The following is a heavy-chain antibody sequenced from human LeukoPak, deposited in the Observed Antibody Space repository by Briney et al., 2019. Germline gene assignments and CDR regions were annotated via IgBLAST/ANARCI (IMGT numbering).Heavy chain of an antibody. CDR2: IWYDGSNK. CDR1: GFTFSSYG. Sequence: GRSLRLSCAASGFTFSSYGMHWVRQAPGKGLEWVAIIWYDGSNKYYADSVKGRFTISRDNSKDTLYLQMNSLRAEDTAVYYCARSREHGSGSYDSYYFDYWGQGTLVTVSS. CDR3: ARSREHGSGSYDSYYFDY. D-gene: IGHD3-10*01. V-gene: IGHV3-33*01. J-gene: IGHJ4*02.